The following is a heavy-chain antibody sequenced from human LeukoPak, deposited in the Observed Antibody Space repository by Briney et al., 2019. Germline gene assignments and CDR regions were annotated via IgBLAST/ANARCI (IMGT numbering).Heavy chain of an antibody. V-gene: IGHV3-21*01. D-gene: IGHD1-7*01. Sequence: GGSLRLSCAASGFTFSSYSMNWVRQAPGKGLEWVSSISSSSSYIYYADSVKGRFTISRDNAKNSLYLQMNSLRAEDTAVYYCARDRLGTMRNYYFDYWGQGTLVTVSS. CDR1: GFTFSSYS. J-gene: IGHJ4*02. CDR2: ISSSSSYI. CDR3: ARDRLGTMRNYYFDY.